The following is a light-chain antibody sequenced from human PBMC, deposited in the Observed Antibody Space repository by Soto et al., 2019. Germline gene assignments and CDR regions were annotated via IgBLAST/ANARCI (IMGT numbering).Light chain of an antibody. J-gene: IGKJ4*01. CDR2: DAS. CDR3: QQSSNWPQLT. Sequence: ELVLTQSPSTLSVSPVERATLSCRAIHSVSTYLAWFQQKPGQAPRLLIYDASNRATGIPPRFSGSGSGTDFTLPISSLQPEDFPVYYCQQSSNWPQLTVGGGTKVDIK. CDR1: HSVSTY. V-gene: IGKV3-11*01.